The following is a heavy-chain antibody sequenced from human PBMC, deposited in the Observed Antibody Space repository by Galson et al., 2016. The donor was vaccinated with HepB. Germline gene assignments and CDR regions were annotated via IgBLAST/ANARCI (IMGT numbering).Heavy chain of an antibody. J-gene: IGHJ3*02. CDR3: ARDGGIPGAAFDI. V-gene: IGHV3-48*02. CDR2: ISSRSSTI. CDR1: GFTFSDFG. D-gene: IGHD3-16*01. Sequence: SLRLSCAASGFTFSDFGMHWIRQAPGKGLEWISYISSRSSTIYYADSVKGRFTISRDNAKNSLYLQMNSLRDEDTAVYYCARDGGIPGAAFDIWGQGTMVTVSS.